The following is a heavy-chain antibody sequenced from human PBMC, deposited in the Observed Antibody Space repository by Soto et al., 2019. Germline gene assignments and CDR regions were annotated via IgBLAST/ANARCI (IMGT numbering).Heavy chain of an antibody. CDR3: ARDTRSVFGELSFAGYFQH. J-gene: IGHJ1*01. V-gene: IGHV3-21*01. Sequence: EVQLVESGGGLVKPGGSLRLSCAASGFTFSSYSMNWVRQAPGKGLEWVSSISSSSSYIYYADSVKGRFTISRDNAKNSLYLQMNSLRAEDTAVYYCARDTRSVFGELSFAGYFQHWGQGTLVTVSS. CDR1: GFTFSSYS. D-gene: IGHD3-10*02. CDR2: ISSSSSYI.